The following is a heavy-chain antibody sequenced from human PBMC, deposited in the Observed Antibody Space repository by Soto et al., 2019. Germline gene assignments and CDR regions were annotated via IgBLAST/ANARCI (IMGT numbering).Heavy chain of an antibody. CDR1: GYTFTSYD. Sequence: ASVKVSCKASGYTFTSYDINWVRQATGQGLEWMGWISAYNGNTNYAQKLQGRVTMTTDTSTSTAYMELRSLRSDDTAVYYCARELPPGVAGPDYWGQGTLVTVSS. CDR3: ARELPPGVAGPDY. V-gene: IGHV1-18*01. D-gene: IGHD6-19*01. J-gene: IGHJ4*02. CDR2: ISAYNGNT.